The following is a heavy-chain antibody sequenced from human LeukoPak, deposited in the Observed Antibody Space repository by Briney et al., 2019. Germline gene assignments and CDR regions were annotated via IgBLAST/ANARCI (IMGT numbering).Heavy chain of an antibody. V-gene: IGHV4-59*01. CDR2: IYYSGST. J-gene: IGHJ4*02. CDR1: GGSISSYY. D-gene: IGHD4-11*01. CDR3: ARRVTTDILFDY. Sequence: PSETLSLTCTVSGGSISSYYWSWIRQPPGKGLEWIGYIYYSGSTNYNPSLKSRVTISVDTSKNQFSLKLSSVTAADTAVYYCARRVTTDILFDYWGQGTLVTVSS.